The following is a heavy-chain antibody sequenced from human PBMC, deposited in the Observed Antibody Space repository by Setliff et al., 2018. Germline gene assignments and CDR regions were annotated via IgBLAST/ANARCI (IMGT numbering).Heavy chain of an antibody. D-gene: IGHD3-3*01. CDR1: GGPFSSYA. CDR2: IIPIFGTA. V-gene: IGHV1-69*01. J-gene: IGHJ4*02. Sequence: SVKVSCQASGGPFSSYAISWVRQAPGQGLEWMGGIIPIFGTANYAQKFQGRVTITADESTSTAYMELRSLRSEDTAVYYCASSGDYNFWSGYYSPLDYWGQGTLVTVSS. CDR3: ASSGDYNFWSGYYSPLDY.